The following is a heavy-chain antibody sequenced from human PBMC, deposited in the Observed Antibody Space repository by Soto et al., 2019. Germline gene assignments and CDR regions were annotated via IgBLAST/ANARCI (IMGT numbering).Heavy chain of an antibody. CDR1: GYIFTRYG. Sequence: ASVKVSCKTSGYIFTRYGISWVRQAPGQGLEWMGWISAYNGDTSYAQKFQGRVTLTTDTSTNTAYMDLGSLRSDDTAVYYCARDHYPPGYPHSGYEQFDFWGQGTLVTVSS. V-gene: IGHV1-18*01. CDR3: ARDHYPPGYPHSGYEQFDF. CDR2: ISAYNGDT. D-gene: IGHD3-22*01. J-gene: IGHJ4*02.